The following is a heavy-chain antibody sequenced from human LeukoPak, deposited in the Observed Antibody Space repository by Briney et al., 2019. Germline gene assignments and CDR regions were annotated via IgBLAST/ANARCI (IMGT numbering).Heavy chain of an antibody. CDR2: ITTDGSNT. CDR1: GFTFRSYW. J-gene: IGHJ4*02. Sequence: PGGSLRLSCSASGFTFRSYWMHWVRQGPGEGPVWVSYITTDGSNTEYADSVKGRFTISRDNAKNMLYLEMNSLRADDTAVYYCASDYGDPDYFDYWGQGTLVTVSS. D-gene: IGHD4-17*01. CDR3: ASDYGDPDYFDY. V-gene: IGHV3-74*03.